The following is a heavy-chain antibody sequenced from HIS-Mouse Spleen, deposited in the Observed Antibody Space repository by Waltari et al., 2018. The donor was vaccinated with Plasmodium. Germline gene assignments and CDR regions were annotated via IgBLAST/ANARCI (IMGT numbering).Heavy chain of an antibody. CDR2: RKKDGSEK. CDR3: ASSWYWYFDL. CDR1: GFTFSSYW. Sequence: EVQLVESGGGLVQPGGSLRLSCAASGFTFSSYWMSWVRQAPGNGSEWVANRKKDGSEKYDVDSVKGRFTISRDNAKNSLYLQMNSLRAEDTAVYYCASSWYWYFDLWGRGTLVTVSS. D-gene: IGHD6-13*01. V-gene: IGHV3-7*01. J-gene: IGHJ2*01.